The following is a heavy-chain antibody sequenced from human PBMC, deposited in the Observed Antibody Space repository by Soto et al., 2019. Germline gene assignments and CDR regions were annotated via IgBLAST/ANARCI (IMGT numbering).Heavy chain of an antibody. CDR1: GYTFTDYS. D-gene: IGHD5-18*01. CDR2: INPNSGGT. J-gene: IGHJ4*02. Sequence: GASVKVSCKASGYTFTDYSIHWVRQAPGQGLEWMGRINPNSGGTNSAQNFQGWVTMTRDTSISTAYLELSRLGSDDTAVYYCATQGGNSYGSEYYFDFWGQGTLVTVSS. CDR3: ATQGGNSYGSEYYFDF. V-gene: IGHV1-2*04.